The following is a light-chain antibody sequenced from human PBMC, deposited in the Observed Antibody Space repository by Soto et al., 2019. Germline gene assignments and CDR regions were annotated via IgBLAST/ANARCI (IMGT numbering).Light chain of an antibody. V-gene: IGKV3-11*02. J-gene: IGKJ3*01. Sequence: EVGLTQSPATLSLSPGERATLFCRANESVNDYLAWYQQRPGQAPRLLIFDASNRAPGIPARFSASGSRRDFTLTISSLEPEDFAVYYCQQRFTWPPFTFGPGTKVDF. CDR2: DAS. CDR3: QQRFTWPPFT. CDR1: ESVNDY.